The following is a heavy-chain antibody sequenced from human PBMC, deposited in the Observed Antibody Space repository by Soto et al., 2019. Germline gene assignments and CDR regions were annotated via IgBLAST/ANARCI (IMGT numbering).Heavy chain of an antibody. CDR1: GGSISSHY. CDR2: IYYGGST. CDR3: ASHGDYVSY. V-gene: IGHV4-59*11. D-gene: IGHD4-17*01. Sequence: ASETLSLTCTVSGGSISSHYWSWIRQPPGKGLEWIGYIYYGGSTNYNPSLKSRVTISVDTSKNQFSLKLSSVTAADTAVYYCASHGDYVSYWGQGTLVTVSS. J-gene: IGHJ4*02.